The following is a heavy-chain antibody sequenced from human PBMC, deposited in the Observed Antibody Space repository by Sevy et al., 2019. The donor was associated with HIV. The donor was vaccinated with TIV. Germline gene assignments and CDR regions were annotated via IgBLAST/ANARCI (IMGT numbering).Heavy chain of an antibody. CDR3: AKDIRVALVVPSPGYGMDV. V-gene: IGHV3-23*01. D-gene: IGHD2-15*01. CDR2: ISGSGDTT. CDR1: GFNFINYG. Sequence: GGSLRLSCAASGFNFINYGMSWVRQAPGKGLEWVSVISGSGDTTNYADSVKGRFVFSRDNSKNTMYLQLNSLRAEDTAVYYCAKDIRVALVVPSPGYGMDVWGHGTSVTVSS. J-gene: IGHJ6*02.